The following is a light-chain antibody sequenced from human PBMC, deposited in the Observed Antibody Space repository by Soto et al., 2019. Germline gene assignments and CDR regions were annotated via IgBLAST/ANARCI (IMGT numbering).Light chain of an antibody. Sequence: ETVLTQSPGTVSLSPGERATLSCRTSQSVNSNYLAWYQQKPGQAPRLLIYGVFNRATGIPDRFSGSGSGTDFTLTISGLEPEDSAVYYCQQYGGSPLYTFGQGTKLEIK. CDR1: QSVNSNY. V-gene: IGKV3-20*01. CDR2: GVF. CDR3: QQYGGSPLYT. J-gene: IGKJ2*01.